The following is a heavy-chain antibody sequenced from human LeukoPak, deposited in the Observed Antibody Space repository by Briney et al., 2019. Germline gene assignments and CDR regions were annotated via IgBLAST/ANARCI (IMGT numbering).Heavy chain of an antibody. D-gene: IGHD3-3*01. J-gene: IGHJ3*02. Sequence: GGSLRLSCAASELTVSGNYMSWVRQAPGKGLEWVSVIFSDGTTYYADSVKGRFTISRDSSKNTMYLQMNSLRAEDTAVYYCAKTIFGVTHAFDIWGQGTMVTVSS. V-gene: IGHV3-53*01. CDR2: IFSDGTT. CDR1: ELTVSGNY. CDR3: AKTIFGVTHAFDI.